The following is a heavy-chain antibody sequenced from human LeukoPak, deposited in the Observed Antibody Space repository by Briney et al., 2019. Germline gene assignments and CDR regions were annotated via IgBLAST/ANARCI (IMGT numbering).Heavy chain of an antibody. Sequence: PGGSLRLSCAASGFTFSSYWMHWVRQAPGKGLVWVSRINSDGSSTSYADSVKGRFTISRDNAKNTLYLQMNSLRAEDTAVYYCARDTGYCGGDCPFDYWGQGTLVTVSS. V-gene: IGHV3-74*01. CDR2: INSDGSST. J-gene: IGHJ4*02. CDR1: GFTFSSYW. CDR3: ARDTGYCGGDCPFDY. D-gene: IGHD2-21*02.